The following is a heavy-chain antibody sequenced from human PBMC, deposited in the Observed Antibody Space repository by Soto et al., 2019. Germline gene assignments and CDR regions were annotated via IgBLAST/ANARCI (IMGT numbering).Heavy chain of an antibody. V-gene: IGHV4-31*03. CDR2: IFHSGST. CDR3: VRGGIAGNWFDP. D-gene: IGHD6-13*01. Sequence: QVQLQESGPGLVKPSQTLSLTCSVSGGSITSGGFYWSWIRQHPEKGLEWIAYIFHSGSTDFNPSLKGRIIISADTSKNQFSLKLTSVTAADTAVYYCVRGGIAGNWFDPWCQGTLVTVSS. CDR1: GGSITSGGFY. J-gene: IGHJ5*02.